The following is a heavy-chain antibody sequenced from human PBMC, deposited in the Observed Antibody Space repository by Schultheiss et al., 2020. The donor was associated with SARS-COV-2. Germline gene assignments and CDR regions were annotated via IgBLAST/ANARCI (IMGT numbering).Heavy chain of an antibody. CDR2: IRSSGRDI. D-gene: IGHD3-22*01. V-gene: IGHV3-21*01. Sequence: GGSLRLSCAASGFTFSSYAMHWVRQAPGKGLEFVASIRSSGRDIYYADSMQGRFTVSRDNANNSLYLQMHSLRAEDTAVYYCARNYDSSGYHYPFDYWGQGTLVTVSS. CDR3: ARNYDSSGYHYPFDY. J-gene: IGHJ4*02. CDR1: GFTFSSYA.